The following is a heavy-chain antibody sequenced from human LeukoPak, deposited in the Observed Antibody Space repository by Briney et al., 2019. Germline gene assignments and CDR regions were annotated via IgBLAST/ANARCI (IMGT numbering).Heavy chain of an antibody. CDR1: GFTFSSYG. D-gene: IGHD6-19*01. J-gene: IGHJ4*02. Sequence: GRSLRLSCAASGFTFSSYGMHWVRQAPGKGLEWVAVIWYDGSNKKYADSVKGRFTISRDNPKNTLYLQMNSLRAEDTAVYYCARLFQSGWNPDYWGQGTLVTVSP. CDR3: ARLFQSGWNPDY. CDR2: IWYDGSNK. V-gene: IGHV3-33*01.